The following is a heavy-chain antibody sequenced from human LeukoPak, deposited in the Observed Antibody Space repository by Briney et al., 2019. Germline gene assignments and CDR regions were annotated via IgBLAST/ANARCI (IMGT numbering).Heavy chain of an antibody. J-gene: IGHJ3*01. D-gene: IGHD6-13*01. CDR1: GVSISSYY. V-gene: IGHV4-59*01. CDR3: ARVGSSTWGDLDF. CDR2: IYYSGST. Sequence: SETLSLTCTVSGVSISSYYWSWLRQPPGKGLEGLGYIYYSGSTNYNPSLKSRVTISVDTSKNQFSLKLSSETAAHTAVYYCARVGSSTWGDLDFWGQGTMVTVSS.